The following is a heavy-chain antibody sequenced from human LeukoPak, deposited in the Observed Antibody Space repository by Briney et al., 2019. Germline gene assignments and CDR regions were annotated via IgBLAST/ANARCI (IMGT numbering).Heavy chain of an antibody. D-gene: IGHD3-16*01. CDR2: INHSGST. Sequence: SETLSLTCAVYGESFSGYYWSWIRQPPGKGRECIGEINHSGSTNYNPSLKSRVTISVDTSKNQFSLKLSSVTAADTAVYYCATSGGTLGPTNYFAYWGQGTLVTVSS. V-gene: IGHV4-34*01. J-gene: IGHJ4*02. CDR3: ATSGGTLGPTNYFAY. CDR1: GESFSGYY.